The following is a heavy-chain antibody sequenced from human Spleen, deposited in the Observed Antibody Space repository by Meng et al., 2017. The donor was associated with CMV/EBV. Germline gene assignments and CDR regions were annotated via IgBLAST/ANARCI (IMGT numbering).Heavy chain of an antibody. Sequence: QVQLDQWGVGLFKPPETLALNCAVDCVSFSGYYWSWDRQHPGKGLELIGEINHRGSTNYTRSLKSRVTISVDTSKNQFSLKLSAVTGADTAVYYCARETRRGSSWYSPFDYWGQGTLVTVSS. CDR2: INHRGST. D-gene: IGHD6-13*01. CDR3: ARETRRGSSWYSPFDY. J-gene: IGHJ4*02. CDR1: CVSFSGYY. V-gene: IGHV4-34*01.